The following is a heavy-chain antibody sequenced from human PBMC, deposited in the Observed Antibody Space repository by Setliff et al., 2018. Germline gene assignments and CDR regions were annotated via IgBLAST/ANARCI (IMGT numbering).Heavy chain of an antibody. V-gene: IGHV4-39*01. D-gene: IGHD3-10*01. Sequence: SETLSLTCTVSGDSISTPNYHWGWIRQPPGKGLEWIGSIYYTGDPYYNPSRNRRVTMSVNKSRNQLSLKLPSVPAADTVVYYCARHVGSRSRVYYYYYYYMDVWGKGTTVTVSS. J-gene: IGHJ6*03. CDR1: GDSISTPNYH. CDR3: ARHVGSRSRVYYYYYYYMDV. CDR2: IYYTGDP.